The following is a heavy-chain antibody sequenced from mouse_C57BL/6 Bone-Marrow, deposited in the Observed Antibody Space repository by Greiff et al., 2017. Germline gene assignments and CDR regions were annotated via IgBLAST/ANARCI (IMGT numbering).Heavy chain of an antibody. V-gene: IGHV1-19*01. Sequence: EVQLQQSGPVLVKPGASVKMSCKASGYTFTDYYMNWVKQSHGKSLEWIGVINPYNGGTSYNQKFKGKATLTVDKSSSTAYMELNSLTSEDSAVYYCARFYYGSSYEGWFAYWGQGTLVTVSA. CDR1: GYTFTDYY. CDR3: ARFYYGSSYEGWFAY. J-gene: IGHJ3*01. CDR2: INPYNGGT. D-gene: IGHD1-1*01.